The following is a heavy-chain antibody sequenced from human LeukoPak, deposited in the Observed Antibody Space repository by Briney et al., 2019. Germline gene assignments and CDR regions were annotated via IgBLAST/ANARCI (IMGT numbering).Heavy chain of an antibody. J-gene: IGHJ4*02. CDR2: IYYSGST. V-gene: IGHV4-39*07. D-gene: IGHD3-10*01. CDR3: AGGVPYGPSYEFFDY. CDR1: GGSVNSDRHS. Sequence: PSETLSLTCIVSGGSVNSDRHSWGWLRQPPGKGLEWIATIYYSGSTYYNPSLKTRFTISVDASKNQFSLEVNSVTAADTAVYYCAGGVPYGPSYEFFDYWGQGTLVTVSS.